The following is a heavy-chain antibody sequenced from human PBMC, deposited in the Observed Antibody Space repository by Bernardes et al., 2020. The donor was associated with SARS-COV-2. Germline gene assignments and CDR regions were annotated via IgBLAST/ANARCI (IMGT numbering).Heavy chain of an antibody. V-gene: IGHV3-13*01. CDR1: GFIFNDYG. CDR3: ARATTDYYYSAMDV. CDR2: IGTAGDT. D-gene: IGHD4-17*01. Sequence: GGSLRLSCAASGFIFNDYGMHWVRQATGKGLEWVSTIGTAGDTYYAGSVKGRFTTSRENAKNSLHLHMNSLRAGDTAVYFCARATTDYYYSAMDVWGQGTTVTVSS. J-gene: IGHJ6*02.